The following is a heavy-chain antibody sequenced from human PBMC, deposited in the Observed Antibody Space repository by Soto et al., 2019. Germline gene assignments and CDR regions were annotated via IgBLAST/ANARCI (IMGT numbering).Heavy chain of an antibody. CDR3: ATRGGWYNWKGEGYYFDY. D-gene: IGHD1-20*01. V-gene: IGHV3-7*03. CDR1: GFTFSSYW. J-gene: IGHJ4*02. Sequence: LRLSCAASGFTFSSYWMSWVRQAPGKGLEWVANIKQGGSEKYYVDSVKGRFTISRDNAKNSLYLQMNSLRAEDTAVYYCATRGGWYNWKGEGYYFDYWGQGTLVTVSS. CDR2: IKQGGSEK.